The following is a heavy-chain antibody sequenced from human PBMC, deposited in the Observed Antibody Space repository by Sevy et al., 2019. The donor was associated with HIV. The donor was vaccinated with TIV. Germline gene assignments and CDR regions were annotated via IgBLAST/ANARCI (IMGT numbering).Heavy chain of an antibody. D-gene: IGHD6-13*01. V-gene: IGHV1-2*02. CDR1: GYTFTGYY. CDR3: ARGRSSWFLFDY. CDR2: INPNSGGT. Sequence: ASVKVSCKASGYTFTGYYTHWVRQAPGQGLEWMGWINPNSGGTNYAQKFQGRVTMTRDTSISTAYMELSRLRSDDTAVYYCARGRSSWFLFDYWGQGTLVTVSS. J-gene: IGHJ4*02.